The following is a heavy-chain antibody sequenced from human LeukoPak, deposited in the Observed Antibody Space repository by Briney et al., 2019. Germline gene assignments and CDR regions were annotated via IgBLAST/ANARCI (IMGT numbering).Heavy chain of an antibody. V-gene: IGHV3-7*01. Sequence: PGGSLRLSCAASGFTFSSYWMSWVRQAPGKGLEWVANIKQDGSEKYYVDSVKGRFTISRDNAKNSLYLQMNSLRAEDTAVYYCARDRVTYYYDSSGYYVRDAFDIWGQETMVTVSS. J-gene: IGHJ3*02. D-gene: IGHD3-22*01. CDR2: IKQDGSEK. CDR3: ARDRVTYYYDSSGYYVRDAFDI. CDR1: GFTFSSYW.